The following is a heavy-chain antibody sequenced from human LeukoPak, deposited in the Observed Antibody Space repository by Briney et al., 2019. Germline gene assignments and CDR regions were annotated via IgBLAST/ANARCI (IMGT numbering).Heavy chain of an antibody. Sequence: SGTLSLTCAVSGGSISSSNWWSWVRQPPGKGLEWIGEIYHSGSTNYNPSPKSRVTISVDKSKNQFSLKLSSVTAADTAVYYCAREEQQLVRSKYYYYMDVWGKGTTVTVSS. V-gene: IGHV4-4*02. CDR2: IYHSGST. CDR1: GGSISSSNW. CDR3: AREEQQLVRSKYYYYMDV. D-gene: IGHD6-13*01. J-gene: IGHJ6*03.